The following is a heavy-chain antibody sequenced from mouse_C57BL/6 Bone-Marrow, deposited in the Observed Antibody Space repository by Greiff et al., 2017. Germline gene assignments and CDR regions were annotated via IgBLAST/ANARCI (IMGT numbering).Heavy chain of an antibody. J-gene: IGHJ4*01. D-gene: IGHD1-1*01. Sequence: EVQGVESGGGLVQPGGSLKLSCAASGFTFSDYYLYWVRQTPEKRLEWVAYLSTGGGSTYYPDTVKGRFTITRDNAKNTLYLQMSRLKAEDTAMYYCVKTVKDYAMDYWGQGTSVTVSS. CDR2: LSTGGGST. CDR3: VKTVKDYAMDY. V-gene: IGHV5-12*01. CDR1: GFTFSDYY.